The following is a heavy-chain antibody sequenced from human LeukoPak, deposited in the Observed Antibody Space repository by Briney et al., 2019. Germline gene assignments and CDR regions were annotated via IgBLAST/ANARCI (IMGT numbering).Heavy chain of an antibody. Sequence: SETLSLTCTVSGGSISSYYWNWIRQPPGKGLEWIAYIYYSGNTNYNPSLKSRVTISVDTSKNQFSLKLSSVTAADTAVYYCARDVGATPGYFDYWGQGTLATVSS. V-gene: IGHV4-59*01. CDR2: IYYSGNT. CDR3: ARDVGATPGYFDY. CDR1: GGSISSYY. D-gene: IGHD1-26*01. J-gene: IGHJ4*02.